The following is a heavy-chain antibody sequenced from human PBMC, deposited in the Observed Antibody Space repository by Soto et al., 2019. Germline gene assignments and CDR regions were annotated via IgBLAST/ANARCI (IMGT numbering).Heavy chain of an antibody. CDR1: GGTFSSYA. J-gene: IGHJ6*02. CDR2: IIPIFGTA. D-gene: IGHD3-22*01. Sequence: SVKVSCKASGGTFSSYAISWVRQAPGQGLEWMGGIIPIFGTANYAQKFQGRVTITADESTSTAYMELSSLRSEDTAVYYCARGSSYYYDSSGYPWGQGTTVTVS. V-gene: IGHV1-69*13. CDR3: ARGSSYYYDSSGYP.